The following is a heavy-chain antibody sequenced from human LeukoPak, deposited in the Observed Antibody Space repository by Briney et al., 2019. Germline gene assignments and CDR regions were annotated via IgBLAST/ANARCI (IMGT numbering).Heavy chain of an antibody. Sequence: PGGSLRLSCAASGFTFSSYNMNWVRQAPGKGLEWVSSISGSSSYIYYADSVKGRFTISRDNAKNSLYLQMNSLRAEDTAVYYCAKARASTDDYYYYGMDVWGQGTTVTVSS. CDR2: ISGSSSYI. CDR3: AKARASTDDYYYYGMDV. CDR1: GFTFSSYN. J-gene: IGHJ6*02. V-gene: IGHV3-21*01. D-gene: IGHD1-26*01.